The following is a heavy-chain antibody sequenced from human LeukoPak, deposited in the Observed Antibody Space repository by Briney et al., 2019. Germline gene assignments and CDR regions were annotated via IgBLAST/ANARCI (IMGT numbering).Heavy chain of an antibody. D-gene: IGHD3-16*01. CDR1: GFTFDDYA. CDR2: ISWNSGRK. V-gene: IGHV3-9*01. J-gene: IGHJ6*02. Sequence: GRSLRLSCAVSGFTFDDYAMNWVRQAPGKGLEWVSGISWNSGRKGYADSVKGRFTISRDNAKNSLYLQMNSLRAEDTAIYYCARDREEKARIGGMDVWGQGTTVIVSS. CDR3: ARDREEKARIGGMDV.